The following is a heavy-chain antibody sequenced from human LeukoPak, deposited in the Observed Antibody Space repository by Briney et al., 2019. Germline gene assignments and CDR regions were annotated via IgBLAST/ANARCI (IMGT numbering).Heavy chain of an antibody. Sequence: KPSETLSLTCTVSGASVSNSHWNWIRQFPGKGLEWIGCLSYTGKTDYNPSLSSRVTISLGTSNNQVSLKLKSVTAADTAVYYCSEGYFEPFAHWGPGTLVTVSS. V-gene: IGHV4-59*02. D-gene: IGHD2/OR15-2a*01. J-gene: IGHJ4*02. CDR1: GASVSNSH. CDR2: LSYTGKT. CDR3: SEGYFEPFAH.